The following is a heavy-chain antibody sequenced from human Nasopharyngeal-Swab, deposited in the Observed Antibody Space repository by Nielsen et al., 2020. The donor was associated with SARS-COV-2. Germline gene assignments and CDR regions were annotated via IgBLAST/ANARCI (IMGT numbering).Heavy chain of an antibody. D-gene: IGHD5-12*01. J-gene: IGHJ6*03. CDR2: MNTNSGNT. CDR3: ARGFLVATIFHYYYYMDV. Sequence: ASVKVSCKASGYTFTSYDINWVRQATGQGLEWMGWMNTNSGNTGYAQKFQGRVTMTRNTSISTAYMELSSLRSEDTAVYYCARGFLVATIFHYYYYMDVWGKGTTVTVSS. V-gene: IGHV1-8*01. CDR1: GYTFTSYD.